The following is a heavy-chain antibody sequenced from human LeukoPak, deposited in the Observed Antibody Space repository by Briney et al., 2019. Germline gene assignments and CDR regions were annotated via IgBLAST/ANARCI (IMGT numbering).Heavy chain of an antibody. J-gene: IGHJ5*02. CDR3: ASNYYDSSGFWFDP. Sequence: SETLSLTCAVSGGSISRSNWWSWVRQPPGKGLEWIGEIYHSGSTNYNPSLKSRVTISVDKSKNQFSLKLSSVTAADTAVYYCASNYYDSSGFWFDPWGQGTLVTVSS. D-gene: IGHD3-22*01. CDR1: GGSISRSNW. CDR2: IYHSGST. V-gene: IGHV4-4*02.